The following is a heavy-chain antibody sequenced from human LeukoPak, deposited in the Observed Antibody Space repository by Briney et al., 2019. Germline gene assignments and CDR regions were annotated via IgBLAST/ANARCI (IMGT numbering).Heavy chain of an antibody. CDR2: IDGSGGST. J-gene: IGHJ4*02. V-gene: IGHV3-23*01. CDR1: GFTFSSYT. D-gene: IGHD7-27*01. CDR3: AKDGPDWGSYFDC. Sequence: PGGSLRLSCAASGFTFSSYTMNWVRQAPGKGLEWVSSIDGSGGSTHYADSVKGRFTISRDNSKNTLYLQMNTLRAEDTAVYYCAKDGPDWGSYFDCWGQGTLVTVSS.